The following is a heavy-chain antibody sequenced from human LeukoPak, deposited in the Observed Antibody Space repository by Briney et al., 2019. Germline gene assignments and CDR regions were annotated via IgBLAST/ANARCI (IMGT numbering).Heavy chain of an antibody. Sequence: SVKVSCKASGGTFSSYAISGVRQAPGQGLEWMGGTIPIFGTANYAQKFQARVTITADESTNTAYMELSSLRSEDTAVYYCARGGSGWSFDFWGQGTLVTVSS. D-gene: IGHD6-19*01. J-gene: IGHJ4*02. CDR1: GGTFSSYA. CDR3: ARGGSGWSFDF. V-gene: IGHV1-69*13. CDR2: TIPIFGTA.